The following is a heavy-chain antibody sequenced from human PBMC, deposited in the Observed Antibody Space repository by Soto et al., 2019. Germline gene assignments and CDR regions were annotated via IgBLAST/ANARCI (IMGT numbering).Heavy chain of an antibody. Sequence: QVQLVQSGAEVKKPGSSVKVSCKTSGGTFSTYSIVWVRQAPGEGLEWMGGIIPIFGTANYAQKFQDRVTITADKSTNTAFMELSSLKSEDTAMYYCASSSGNNYGVGTNYDFDDWGQGTLVTVSS. V-gene: IGHV1-69*06. J-gene: IGHJ4*02. CDR3: ASSSGNNYGVGTNYDFDD. CDR1: GGTFSTYS. D-gene: IGHD1-26*01. CDR2: IIPIFGTA.